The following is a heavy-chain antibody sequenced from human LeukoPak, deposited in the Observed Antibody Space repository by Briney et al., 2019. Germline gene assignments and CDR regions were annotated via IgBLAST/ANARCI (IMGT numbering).Heavy chain of an antibody. CDR2: IKSKTDGGTT. V-gene: IGHV3-15*05. CDR3: ARDLVWFGEFGY. J-gene: IGHJ4*02. CDR1: GFTFSNAW. D-gene: IGHD3-10*01. Sequence: GGSLRLSCAASGFTFSNAWMSWVRQAPGKGLEWVGRIKSKTDGGTTDYAAPVKGRFTISRDDSKNTLYLQMNSLRGEDTAVYYCARDLVWFGEFGYWGQGTLVTVSS.